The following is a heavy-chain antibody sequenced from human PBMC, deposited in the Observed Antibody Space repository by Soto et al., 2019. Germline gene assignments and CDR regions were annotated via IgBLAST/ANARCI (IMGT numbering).Heavy chain of an antibody. CDR3: ARSIVVVTAADY. Sequence: GPPVKVSCKASGYTFTSYAMHWVRQAPGQRLEWMGWINAGNGNTKYSQKFQGRVTITRDTSASTAYMEPSSLRFEDTAVYYCARSIVVVTAADYWGQGTLVTVSS. CDR2: INAGNGNT. J-gene: IGHJ4*02. CDR1: GYTFTSYA. V-gene: IGHV1-3*01. D-gene: IGHD2-21*02.